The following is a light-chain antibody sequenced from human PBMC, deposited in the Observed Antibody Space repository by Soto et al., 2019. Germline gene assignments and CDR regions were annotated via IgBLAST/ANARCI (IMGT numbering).Light chain of an antibody. CDR2: AND. CDR3: ATWSDSRNGWV. Sequence: QPVLTQPPSASRTPGQRVTIPCSGSSSDIGSNSVNWYQQLPGAAPRLLIYANDHRPSGGAYRFSASKSATSASLAISGVRSEDDDFYYCATWSDSRNGWVFGGGTKLTVL. CDR1: SSDIGSNS. J-gene: IGLJ3*02. V-gene: IGLV1-44*01.